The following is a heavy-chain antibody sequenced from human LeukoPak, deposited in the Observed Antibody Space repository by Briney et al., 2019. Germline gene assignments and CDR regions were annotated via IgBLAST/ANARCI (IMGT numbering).Heavy chain of an antibody. CDR1: GFTFSSYA. J-gene: IGHJ4*02. D-gene: IGHD4-17*01. CDR2: ISGSGGST. Sequence: GGSLRLSCAASGFTFSSYAMSWVRQAPGKGLEWVSAISGSGGSTYYAASVKGRFTISRDNSKNTLYLQMSSLRAEDTAVYYCATTYGDYVFDYWGQGTLVTVSS. V-gene: IGHV3-23*01. CDR3: ATTYGDYVFDY.